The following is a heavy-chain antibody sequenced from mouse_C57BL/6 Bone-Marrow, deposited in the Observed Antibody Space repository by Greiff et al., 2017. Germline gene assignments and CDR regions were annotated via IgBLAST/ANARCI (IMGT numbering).Heavy chain of an antibody. CDR3: ARHGYYVDY. D-gene: IGHD2-2*01. Sequence: VQRVESGPELVKPGASVKISCKASGYAFSSSWMNWVKQRPGKGLEWIGRIYPGDGDTNYNGKFKGKATLTADKSSSTAYMQLSSLTSEDSAVYFCARHGYYVDYWGQGTTLTVSS. J-gene: IGHJ2*01. CDR2: IYPGDGDT. V-gene: IGHV1-82*01. CDR1: GYAFSSSW.